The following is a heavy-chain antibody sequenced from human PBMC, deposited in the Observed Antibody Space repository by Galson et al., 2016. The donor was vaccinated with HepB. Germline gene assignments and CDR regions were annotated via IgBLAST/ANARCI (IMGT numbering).Heavy chain of an antibody. CDR1: GGSVSRSAYY. CDR3: ARHSGVSSVTYQGIDY. V-gene: IGHV4-39*01. Sequence: SETLSLTCTVSGGSVSRSAYYWGWIRQPPGKGLEWIGSIHYSGSTSYYASLTSRVTKSVDTSKNQFSLNLRSVTAADTAVYYCARHSGVSSVTYQGIDYWGQGTLVTVSS. D-gene: IGHD1-26*01. CDR2: IHYSGST. J-gene: IGHJ4*02.